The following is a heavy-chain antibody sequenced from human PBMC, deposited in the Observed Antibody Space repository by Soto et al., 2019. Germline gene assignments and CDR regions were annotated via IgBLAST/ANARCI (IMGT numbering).Heavy chain of an antibody. V-gene: IGHV1-8*01. CDR3: AREAAMTTSRRDLDAFDI. Sequence: ASVKVSCKASGYTFTSYDINWVRQATGQGLEWMGWMNPNSGNTGYAQKFQGRVTMTRNTSISTAYMELSSLRSEDTAVFYCAREAAMTTSRRDLDAFDIWGQGTMVT. J-gene: IGHJ3*02. CDR2: MNPNSGNT. D-gene: IGHD2-2*01. CDR1: GYTFTSYD.